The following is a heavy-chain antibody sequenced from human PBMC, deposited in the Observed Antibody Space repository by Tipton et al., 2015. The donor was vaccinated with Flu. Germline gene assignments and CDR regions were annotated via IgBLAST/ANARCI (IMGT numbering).Heavy chain of an antibody. CDR1: GHMFTSYY. J-gene: IGHJ5*02. CDR3: AREHSSGWYET. CDR2: INVSGGST. Sequence: QLVQSGAEVKKPGASVKISCKASGHMFTSYYMHWVRQAPGQGLEWMGVINVSGGSTSYAQRFQGRVTLTRDTSTSTVYMELSSLRSDDTAVYYCAREHSSGWYETWGQGTLVTVSS. V-gene: IGHV1-46*01. D-gene: IGHD6-19*01.